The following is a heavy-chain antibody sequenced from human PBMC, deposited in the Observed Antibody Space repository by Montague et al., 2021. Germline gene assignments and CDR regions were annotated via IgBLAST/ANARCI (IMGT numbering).Heavy chain of an antibody. J-gene: IGHJ4*02. V-gene: IGHV4-34*01. CDR3: ARGLFGTVNGQYSGGWYYFDK. CDR2: INHSGSA. Sequence: SETLSLTCGLSGGSLSGYYWPWIRQTPGKGLEWIGNINHSGSAKYNPSLKNRVSISVGTSNNQFFLDLTSVTAADTAMYFCARGLFGTVNGQYSGGWYYFDKWGQGTMVTVSS. CDR1: GGSLSGYY. D-gene: IGHD6-19*01.